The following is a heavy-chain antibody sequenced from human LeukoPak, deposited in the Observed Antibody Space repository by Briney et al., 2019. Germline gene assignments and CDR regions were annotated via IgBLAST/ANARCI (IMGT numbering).Heavy chain of an antibody. Sequence: GGSLRLSCAASGFTFSNYWMSWVRQAPGKGLEWVASIKQDGSEKFYVDSVKGRFTISRDNAKNSLYLQMNSLKAEDTAMYYCARKIVVVPAAIRLHYFDYWGQGTPVTVSS. D-gene: IGHD2-2*02. CDR2: IKQDGSEK. J-gene: IGHJ4*02. CDR3: ARKIVVVPAAIRLHYFDY. CDR1: GFTFSNYW. V-gene: IGHV3-7*01.